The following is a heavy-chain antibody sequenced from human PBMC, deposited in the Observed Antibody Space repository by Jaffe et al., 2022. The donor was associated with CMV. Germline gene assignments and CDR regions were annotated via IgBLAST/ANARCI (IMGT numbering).Heavy chain of an antibody. Sequence: QVQLVQSGAEVQKPGASVNISCRASGYTFTDYYIHWMRQAPGQGLEWMGIIHPSGGSTSYAQRFQGRVTMTRDKSTSTVYMELSSLTFGDTAVYYCARVVMPAAGYDAFDIWGQGTMVAVSS. V-gene: IGHV1-46*01. CDR2: IHPSGGST. CDR1: GYTFTDYY. CDR3: ARVVMPAAGYDAFDI. J-gene: IGHJ3*02. D-gene: IGHD6-13*01.